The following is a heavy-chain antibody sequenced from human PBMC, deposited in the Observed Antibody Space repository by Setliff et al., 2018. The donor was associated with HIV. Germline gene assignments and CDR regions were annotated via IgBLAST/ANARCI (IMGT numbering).Heavy chain of an antibody. Sequence: GGSLRLSCAASGFTFSHAWMSWVRQAPGKGLEWVGRIKSEADGGTTDHAAPVKGRFTISRDDSKNTLYLQMNSLQIEDTAVYYCTTGYDSSGYELVYFDFWGQGTLVTVSS. J-gene: IGHJ4*02. CDR2: IKSEADGGTT. CDR3: TTGYDSSGYELVYFDF. CDR1: GFTFSHAW. V-gene: IGHV3-15*01. D-gene: IGHD3-22*01.